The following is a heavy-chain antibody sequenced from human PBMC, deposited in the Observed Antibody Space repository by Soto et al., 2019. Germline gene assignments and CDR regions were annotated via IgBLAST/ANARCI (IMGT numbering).Heavy chain of an antibody. Sequence: GGSLRLSCAASGFTFSSYEMNWVRQAPGKGLEWVSYISSSGSTIYYADSVKGRFTISRDNAKNSLYLQMNSLRAEDTAVYYCARDHRLAAPNWNYYYYGMDVWGQGTTVTVSS. J-gene: IGHJ6*02. D-gene: IGHD1-20*01. V-gene: IGHV3-48*03. CDR2: ISSSGSTI. CDR1: GFTFSSYE. CDR3: ARDHRLAAPNWNYYYYGMDV.